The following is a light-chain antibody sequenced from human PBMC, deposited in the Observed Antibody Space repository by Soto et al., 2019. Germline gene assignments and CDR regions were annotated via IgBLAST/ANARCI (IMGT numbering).Light chain of an antibody. V-gene: IGKV1-5*03. CDR1: QDISNW. CDR2: KAS. Sequence: DIQMTQSPSTLSTSLGDRVTITCRASQDISNWLAWYHQKPGKAPKLLIYKASSLEIGVPSRFSGSGSGTEFTLTISSLQPDDSGTYYCQQYHSYSISFGGGTKVAIK. CDR3: QQYHSYSIS. J-gene: IGKJ4*01.